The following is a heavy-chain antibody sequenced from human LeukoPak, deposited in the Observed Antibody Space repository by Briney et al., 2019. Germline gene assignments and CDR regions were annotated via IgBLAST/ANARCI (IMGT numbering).Heavy chain of an antibody. J-gene: IGHJ4*02. D-gene: IGHD3-22*01. Sequence: SETLSLTCTVSGGSISSGGYYWSWIRQHPGKGLEWIGYIYYSGSTYYNPSLKSRVTISVDTSKNQFSLKLSSVTAADTAVYYCARGHYYDSSLNFDYWGQGTLVTVSS. CDR2: IYYSGST. CDR1: GGSISSGGYY. V-gene: IGHV4-31*03. CDR3: ARGHYYDSSLNFDY.